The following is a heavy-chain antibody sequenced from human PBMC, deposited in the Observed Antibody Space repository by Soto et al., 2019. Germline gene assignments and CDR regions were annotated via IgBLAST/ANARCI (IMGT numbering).Heavy chain of an antibody. J-gene: IGHJ4*02. D-gene: IGHD2-2*01. Sequence: GGSLRLSCAASGFTFSSYDMNWVRQAPGKGLEWVSYISSSGSNTYYADSVKGRFTISRDNAKNSLYLQMNSLRAEDSAVYYCARDKSTSCYDYWGQGTLVTVSS. CDR2: ISSSGSNT. CDR3: ARDKSTSCYDY. CDR1: GFTFSSYD. V-gene: IGHV3-48*03.